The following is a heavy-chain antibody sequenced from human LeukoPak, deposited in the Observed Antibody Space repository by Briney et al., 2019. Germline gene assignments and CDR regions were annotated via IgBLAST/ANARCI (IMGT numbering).Heavy chain of an antibody. J-gene: IGHJ6*03. Sequence: GGSLRLSCAASGFTVSSYEMNWVRQAPGKGLEWVSYITSSDSTISYADSVKGRFTISRDNAKNSLYLQMNSLRAEDTAVYYCARGISVGRATSYYYYYMDVWGKGTTVTISS. CDR3: ARGISVGRATSYYYYYMDV. V-gene: IGHV3-48*03. CDR2: ITSSDSTI. CDR1: GFTVSSYE.